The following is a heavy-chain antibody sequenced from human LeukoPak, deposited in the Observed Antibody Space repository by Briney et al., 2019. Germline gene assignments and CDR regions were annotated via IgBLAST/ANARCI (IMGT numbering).Heavy chain of an antibody. D-gene: IGHD3-22*01. Sequence: SETLSLTCAVYGGSFSDYYWSWIRQSPGKGLEWIGEINHSGTTHYNPSLKSRVTISVDTSKNQFSLKLRSVTAADTAVYYCARGVGGSGYPDYFDYWGQGTLVTVSS. CDR2: INHSGTT. J-gene: IGHJ4*02. CDR1: GGSFSDYY. V-gene: IGHV4-34*01. CDR3: ARGVGGSGYPDYFDY.